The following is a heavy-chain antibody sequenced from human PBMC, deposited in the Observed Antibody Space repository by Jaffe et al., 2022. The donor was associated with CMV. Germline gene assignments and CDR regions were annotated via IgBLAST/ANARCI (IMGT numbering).Heavy chain of an antibody. J-gene: IGHJ6*03. V-gene: IGHV4-39*01. D-gene: IGHD6-19*01. CDR3: ASSSLGIAVALGYYYYYMDV. CDR2: IYYSGST. Sequence: QLQLQESGPGLVKPSETLSLTCTVSGGSISSSSYYWGWIRQPPGKGLEWIGSIYYSGSTYYNPSLKSRVTISVDTSKNQFSLKLSSVTAADTAVYYCASSSLGIAVALGYYYYYMDVWGKGTTVTVSS. CDR1: GGSISSSSYY.